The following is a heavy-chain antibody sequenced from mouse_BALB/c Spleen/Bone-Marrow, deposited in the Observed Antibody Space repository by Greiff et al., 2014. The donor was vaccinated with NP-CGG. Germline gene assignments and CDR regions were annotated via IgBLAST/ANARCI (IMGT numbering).Heavy chain of an antibody. V-gene: IGHV1S81*02. Sequence: QVHVKQSGAELVKPGTSVKLSCKASGYTFTSHYIYWVKQRPGQSLKWIEEINPNNGGTNFNEKFKSKATLTVDKSSSTAYKQLSSLTSEDSAVYYCTRLSLLRGYFDYWGQGTTLTVSS. J-gene: IGHJ2*01. D-gene: IGHD1-2*01. CDR1: GYTFTSHY. CDR2: INPNNGGT. CDR3: TRLSLLRGYFDY.